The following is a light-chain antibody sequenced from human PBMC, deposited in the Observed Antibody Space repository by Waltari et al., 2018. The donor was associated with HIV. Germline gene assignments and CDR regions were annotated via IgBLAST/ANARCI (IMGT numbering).Light chain of an antibody. CDR3: SSYAGNNNYV. V-gene: IGLV2-8*01. J-gene: IGLJ1*01. Sequence: QPALTQPPSASGSPGPSVTISCTGTRRDIGTYTYVSWYQQHPGRAPNLLIYEVNKRPSGVPDRFSGSKSANTASLTVSGLQVADEADYYCSSYAGNNNYVFGTGTRVTVL. CDR1: RRDIGTYTY. CDR2: EVN.